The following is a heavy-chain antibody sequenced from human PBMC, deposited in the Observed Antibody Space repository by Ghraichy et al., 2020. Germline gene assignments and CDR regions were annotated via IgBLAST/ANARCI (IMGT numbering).Heavy chain of an antibody. CDR3: VRYYHIPGVIYYFEF. J-gene: IGHJ4*02. CDR2: IKEDGSEN. D-gene: IGHD3-16*01. CDR1: EFTFSSYW. V-gene: IGHV3-7*03. Sequence: GGSLRLSCAASEFTFSSYWMTWVRQPPGKGLEWVANIKEDGSENYYVDSVKGRFTISRDNAKNSLYLQLTSLRAEDTAVYFCVRYYHIPGVIYYFEFWGQGPLVTVSP.